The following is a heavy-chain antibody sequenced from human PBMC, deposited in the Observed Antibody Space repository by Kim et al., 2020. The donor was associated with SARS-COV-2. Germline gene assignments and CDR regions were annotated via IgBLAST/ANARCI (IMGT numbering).Heavy chain of an antibody. J-gene: IGHJ4*02. CDR3: AREGDTETIAAPDY. V-gene: IGHV7-4-1*02. CDR1: GYTFTKYG. CDR2: INTNTGNP. D-gene: IGHD6-6*01. Sequence: ASVKVSCKASGYTFTKYGMNWVRQAPGQGLEWMGWINTNTGNPTYAQGFTGRFVFSLDTSVNTAHLLITSLKAEDTAVYYCAREGDTETIAAPDYWGRGTLVTVSS.